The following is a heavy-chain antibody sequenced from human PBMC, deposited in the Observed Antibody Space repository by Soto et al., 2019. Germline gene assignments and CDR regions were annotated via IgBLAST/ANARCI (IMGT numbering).Heavy chain of an antibody. J-gene: IGHJ6*02. CDR1: DFTFGDFA. D-gene: IGHD1-1*01. CDR3: ARASTLYYYYYYGMDV. Sequence: GGSLRLSCAASDFTFGDFAMSWVRQAPGKGLEWVASISASSRSTYYADSVRGRFSISRDNSKNTLYLQMNSLRAEDTAVYYCARASTLYYYYYYGMDVWGQGTTVTVSS. V-gene: IGHV3-23*01. CDR2: ISASSRST.